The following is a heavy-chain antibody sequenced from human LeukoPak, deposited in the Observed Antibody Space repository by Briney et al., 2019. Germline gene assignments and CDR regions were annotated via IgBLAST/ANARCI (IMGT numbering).Heavy chain of an antibody. D-gene: IGHD1-26*01. CDR2: INPNSGGT. CDR3: ARATYSGDAFDI. CDR1: GYTFTGYY. J-gene: IGHJ3*02. Sequence: ASVKVSCKASGYTFTGYYMHWVRQAPGHGLKWVGWINPNSGGTNYAQKFQGWVTMTRDTSISTAYMELSRLRSDDTAVYYCARATYSGDAFDIWGQGTMVTVSS. V-gene: IGHV1-2*04.